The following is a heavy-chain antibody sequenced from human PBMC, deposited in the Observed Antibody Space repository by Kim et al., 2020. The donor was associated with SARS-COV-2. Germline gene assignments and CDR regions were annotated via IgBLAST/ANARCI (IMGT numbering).Heavy chain of an antibody. CDR1: GFTFSSYS. CDR2: ISSSSSYI. CDR3: AREEHGDYVDHFDY. V-gene: IGHV3-21*01. J-gene: IGHJ4*02. D-gene: IGHD4-17*01. Sequence: GGSLRLSCTASGFTFSSYSMNWVRQAPGKGLEWVSSISSSSSYIYYADSVKGRFTISRDNAKNSLYLQMNSLRAEDTAVYYCAREEHGDYVDHFDYWGQGTLVTVSS.